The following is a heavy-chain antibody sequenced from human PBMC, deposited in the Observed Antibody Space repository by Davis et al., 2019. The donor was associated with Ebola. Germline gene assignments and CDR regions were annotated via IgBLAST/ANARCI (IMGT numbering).Heavy chain of an antibody. CDR3: ARGGITIFGVVKYGMDV. J-gene: IGHJ6*04. CDR2: INPSGGST. V-gene: IGHV1-46*01. Sequence: AASVKVSCKASGYTFTSYYMHWVRQAPGQGLEWMGIINPSGGSTSYAQKFQGRVTMTRNTSISTAYMELSSLRSEDTAVYYCARGGITIFGVVKYGMDVWGKGTTVTVSS. CDR1: GYTFTSYY. D-gene: IGHD3-3*01.